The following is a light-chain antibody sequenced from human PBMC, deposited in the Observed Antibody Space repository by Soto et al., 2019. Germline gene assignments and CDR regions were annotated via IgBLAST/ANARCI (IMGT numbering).Light chain of an antibody. Sequence: QSALTQPASVSGSPGQSITISCTGTSSDVGGYNYVSWYQQHPGKAPKLMIYDVSYRPSGVSNRFSGSKSGNTASLTISGLQADDEADYYCSSYTSSSTVVFGGGTKLTVL. J-gene: IGLJ3*02. V-gene: IGLV2-14*03. CDR1: SSDVGGYNY. CDR3: SSYTSSSTVV. CDR2: DVS.